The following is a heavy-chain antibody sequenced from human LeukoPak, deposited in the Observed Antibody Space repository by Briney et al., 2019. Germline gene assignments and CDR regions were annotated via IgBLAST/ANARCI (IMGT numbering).Heavy chain of an antibody. J-gene: IGHJ4*02. CDR1: GFTFSSYA. V-gene: IGHV3-30*09. Sequence: GGSLRLSCAASGFTFSSYAMHWVRQAPGKGLEWVAVISYDGSNKYYADSVKGRFAISRDNSKNTLYLQMNSLRAEDTAVYYCAREGRWLQINDYWGQGTLVTVSS. D-gene: IGHD5-24*01. CDR3: AREGRWLQINDY. CDR2: ISYDGSNK.